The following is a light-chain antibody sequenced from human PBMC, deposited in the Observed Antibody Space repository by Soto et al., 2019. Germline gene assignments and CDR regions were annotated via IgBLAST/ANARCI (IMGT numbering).Light chain of an antibody. CDR2: EVT. CDR1: MRDVGAYNL. V-gene: IGLV2-8*01. J-gene: IGLJ1*01. CDR3: TSHAGTNNFPYV. Sequence: QSALTQPASVSGSPGQSITISCAGTMRDVGAYNLVSWYQQHPGRAPQLIIYEVTKRPSGVPDRFSGAKSGNTASLTVSGLQAEDEADYYCTSHAGTNNFPYVFGTGTKLTVL.